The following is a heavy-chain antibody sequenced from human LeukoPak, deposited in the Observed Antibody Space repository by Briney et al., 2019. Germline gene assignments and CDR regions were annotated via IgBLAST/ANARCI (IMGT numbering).Heavy chain of an antibody. CDR1: GFTFSSYG. D-gene: IGHD3-10*01. V-gene: IGHV3-23*01. Sequence: PGRSLRLSCAASGFTFSSYGMHWVRQAPGKGLEWVSGISGSGGSTYYADSVKGRFTISRDNSKNTLSLQMNSLRAEDTAVYYCAKDQDPHSYGSGSYAPFDYWGQGTLVTVSS. CDR3: AKDQDPHSYGSGSYAPFDY. CDR2: ISGSGGST. J-gene: IGHJ4*02.